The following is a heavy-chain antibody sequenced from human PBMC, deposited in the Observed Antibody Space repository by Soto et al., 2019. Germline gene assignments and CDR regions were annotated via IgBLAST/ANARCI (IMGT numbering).Heavy chain of an antibody. D-gene: IGHD3-3*01. CDR3: ASITIFGVVIFPRYYYYGMDV. Sequence: SETQSLTCTVSGGSISSSSYYWGWIRQPPGKGLEWIGSIYYSGSTYYNPSLKSRVTISVDTSKNQFSLKLSSVTAADTAVYYCASITIFGVVIFPRYYYYGMDVWGQGTTVTVSS. V-gene: IGHV4-39*01. CDR1: GGSISSSSYY. CDR2: IYYSGST. J-gene: IGHJ6*02.